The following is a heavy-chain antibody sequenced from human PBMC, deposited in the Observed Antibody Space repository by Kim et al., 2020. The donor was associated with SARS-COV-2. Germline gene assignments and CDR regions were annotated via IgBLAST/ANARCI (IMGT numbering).Heavy chain of an antibody. Sequence: GGSLRLSCAASGFTFSSYAMSWVRQAPGKGLEWVSAISGSGGSTYYADSVKGRFTISRDNSKNTLYLQMNSLRAEDTAVYYCAKDNEPGDRPKGSDYWGQGTLVTVSS. V-gene: IGHV3-23*01. D-gene: IGHD3-10*01. J-gene: IGHJ4*02. CDR1: GFTFSSYA. CDR3: AKDNEPGDRPKGSDY. CDR2: ISGSGGST.